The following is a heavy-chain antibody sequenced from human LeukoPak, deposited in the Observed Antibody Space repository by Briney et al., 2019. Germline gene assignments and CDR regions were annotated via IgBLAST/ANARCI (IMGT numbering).Heavy chain of an antibody. D-gene: IGHD3-10*01. CDR1: GGSISSYY. CDR3: ARWAIRFDY. CDR2: IYYSGST. J-gene: IGHJ4*02. Sequence: SETLSLTCTVSGGSISSYYWSWIRQPPGKGLVWIGYIYYSGSTNYNPSLKSRVTISVDTSKNQFSLKLSSVTAADTAVYYCARWAIRFDYWGQGTLVCVSS. V-gene: IGHV4-59*01.